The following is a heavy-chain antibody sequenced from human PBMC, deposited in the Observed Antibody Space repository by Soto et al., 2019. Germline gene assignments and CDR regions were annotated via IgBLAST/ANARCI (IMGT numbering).Heavy chain of an antibody. CDR3: ARVMPHDYGDYWGRDAFDI. CDR1: GGSIISYY. J-gene: IGHJ3*02. Sequence: SETLSLTCTVSGGSIISYYWSWILQPPGKGLEWIGYIYYSGSTNYNPSLKSRVTISVDTSKNQFSLKLSSVTAADTAVYYCARVMPHDYGDYWGRDAFDIWGQGTMVTVSS. V-gene: IGHV4-59*01. CDR2: IYYSGST. D-gene: IGHD4-17*01.